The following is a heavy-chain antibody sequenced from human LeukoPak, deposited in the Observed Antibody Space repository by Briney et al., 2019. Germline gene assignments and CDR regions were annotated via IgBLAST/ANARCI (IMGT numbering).Heavy chain of an antibody. V-gene: IGHV4-34*01. CDR3: ARGRSGYCSDGSCYSKYSQH. Sequence: SETLSLTWAVYGGSFSGYYWSWIGQPPGKGLEWIGEINHSGSTNYNPSLKSRVTISVDTSKNQFSLKLSSVTAADTAVYYCARGRSGYCSDGSCYSKYSQHWGQGTLVTVSS. CDR2: INHSGST. CDR1: GGSFSGYY. J-gene: IGHJ1*01. D-gene: IGHD2-15*01.